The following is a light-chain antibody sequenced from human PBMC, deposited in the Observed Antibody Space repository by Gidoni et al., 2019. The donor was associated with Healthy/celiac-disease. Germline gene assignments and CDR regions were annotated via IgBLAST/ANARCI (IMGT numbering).Light chain of an antibody. V-gene: IGKV1-39*01. Sequence: DIQMTQSPSSLSASVGDRVTITCRASQSISSYLNWYQHKPGNAPTLLIYAASSLQSGVPSMFSVSGSGTDFTLTISSLQPEDFATYYCQQSYSTLWTFGQGTKVEIK. CDR3: QQSYSTLWT. CDR1: QSISSY. J-gene: IGKJ1*01. CDR2: AAS.